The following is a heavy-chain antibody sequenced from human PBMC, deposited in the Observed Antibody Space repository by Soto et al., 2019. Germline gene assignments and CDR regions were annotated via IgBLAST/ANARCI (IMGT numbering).Heavy chain of an antibody. Sequence: GESLKISCQTSGYDFSRYWIGWVRQMPGRDLEWMATIYPGDSISRYDSKTRYSPSFQGQVTISADKSISTAYLQWSSLKASDTAIYYCARPGREPYDSSDYYSYFDYWGQGTLVTVSS. D-gene: IGHD3-22*01. J-gene: IGHJ4*02. V-gene: IGHV5-51*01. CDR2: IYPGDSISRYDSKT. CDR1: GYDFSRYW. CDR3: ARPGREPYDSSDYYSYFDY.